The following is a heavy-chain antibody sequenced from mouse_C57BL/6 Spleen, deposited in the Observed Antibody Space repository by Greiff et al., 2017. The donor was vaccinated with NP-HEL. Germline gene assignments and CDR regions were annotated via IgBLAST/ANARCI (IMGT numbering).Heavy chain of an antibody. CDR2: IDPSDSYT. V-gene: IGHV1-69*01. J-gene: IGHJ2*01. CDR1: GYTFTSYW. CDR3: ASGGYYYGSSPFDY. Sequence: VQLQQPGAELVMPGASVKLSCKASGYTFTSYWMHWVKQRPGQGLEWIGEIDPSDSYTNYNQKFKGKSTLTVAKSSSTAYMQLSSLTSEDSAVYYCASGGYYYGSSPFDYWGQGTTLTVSS. D-gene: IGHD1-1*01.